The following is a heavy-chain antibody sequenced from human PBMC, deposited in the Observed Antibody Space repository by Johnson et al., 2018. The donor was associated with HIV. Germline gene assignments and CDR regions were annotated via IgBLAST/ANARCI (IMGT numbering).Heavy chain of an antibody. Sequence: VQLVESGGGVVQPGGSLRLSCAASGFTVSTNYMSWVRQAPGKGLEWVSAISGSGGSTYYADSVKGRFTISRDNSKNTLYLQMNSLRAEDTAVYYCARDLSPFLVNSSRAFDIWGQGTMVTVSS. CDR1: GFTVSTNY. J-gene: IGHJ3*02. CDR2: ISGSGGST. CDR3: ARDLSPFLVNSSRAFDI. D-gene: IGHD6-13*01. V-gene: IGHV3-23*04.